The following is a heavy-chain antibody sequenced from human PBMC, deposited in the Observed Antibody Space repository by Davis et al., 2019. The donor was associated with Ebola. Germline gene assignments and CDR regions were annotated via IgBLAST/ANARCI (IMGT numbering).Heavy chain of an antibody. D-gene: IGHD3-22*01. CDR1: GFTFSSYW. CDR2: ISYDGSNK. V-gene: IGHV3-30*18. J-gene: IGHJ6*02. CDR3: AKDGLYDSSGYYPYYYYYYGMDV. Sequence: GESLKISCAASGFTFSSYWMSWVRQAPGKGLEWVAVISYDGSNKYYADSVKGRFTISRDNSKNTLYLQMNSLRAEDTAVYYCAKDGLYDSSGYYPYYYYYYGMDVWGQGTTVTVSS.